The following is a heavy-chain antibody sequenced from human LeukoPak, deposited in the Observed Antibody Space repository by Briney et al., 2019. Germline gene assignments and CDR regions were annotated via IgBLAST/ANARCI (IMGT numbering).Heavy chain of an antibody. CDR3: AIWTSGNY. V-gene: IGHV3-7*01. J-gene: IGHJ4*02. CDR2: MDLSGSQK. D-gene: IGHD1-1*01. Sequence: GGSLRLSCAASEFIFNRSWMNWVRQAPGKGLEWVANMDLSGSQKRYVDSVKGRFTISKDNPGTSLYLDMFGLRAEDTAIYYCAIWTSGNYWGQGTLVTVSS. CDR1: EFIFNRSW.